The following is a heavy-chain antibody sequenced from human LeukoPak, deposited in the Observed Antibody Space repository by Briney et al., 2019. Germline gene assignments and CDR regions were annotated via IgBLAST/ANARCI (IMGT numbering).Heavy chain of an antibody. V-gene: IGHV4-38-2*02. J-gene: IGHJ4*02. Sequence: SETLSLTCTVSGYSISSGYYWGWIRQPPGKGLEWIGSIFYSGNTYDNPSLKSRVTISVDTSKNQSSLKLNSVTAADTAVYYCARHRSKWLQSSFDYWGQGTLVTVSS. CDR2: IFYSGNT. CDR1: GYSISSGYY. D-gene: IGHD5-24*01. CDR3: ARHRSKWLQSSFDY.